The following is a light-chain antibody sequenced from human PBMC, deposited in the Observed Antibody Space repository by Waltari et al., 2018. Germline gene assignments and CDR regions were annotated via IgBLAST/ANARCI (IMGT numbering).Light chain of an antibody. CDR3: QSANSNGTFVV. Sequence: SYELTQPPSVSVSPGQPARITCSGDALPKQYAYWYQQKPGQAPVLVIFKDSERPSGIPERFSGSSSGTTVTLTISGVQAEDEADYYCQSANSNGTFVVFGGGTKLSVL. J-gene: IGLJ2*01. CDR1: ALPKQY. V-gene: IGLV3-25*03. CDR2: KDS.